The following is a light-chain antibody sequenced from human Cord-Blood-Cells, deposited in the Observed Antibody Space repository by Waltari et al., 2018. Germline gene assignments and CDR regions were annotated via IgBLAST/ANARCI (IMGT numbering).Light chain of an antibody. Sequence: AIQMTQSPSSLSASVGHRVTITCRASPASINDLGWYQQKPVKAPKLLIYAASSLRSGVPSRFSGSGSGTDFTLTTSSLQPEDFATYYCLQNYNYPFTFGPGTKVDIK. V-gene: IGKV1-6*01. CDR2: AAS. J-gene: IGKJ3*01. CDR3: LQNYNYPFT. CDR1: PASIND.